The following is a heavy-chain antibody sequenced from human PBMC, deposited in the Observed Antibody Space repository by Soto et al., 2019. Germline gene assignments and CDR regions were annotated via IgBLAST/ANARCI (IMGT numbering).Heavy chain of an antibody. D-gene: IGHD6-13*01. J-gene: IGHJ4*02. CDR3: TRAGTSSSWNYFDY. CDR2: IHSGGNT. Sequence: GALRLSCAASGFSVGSNYMSWVRQAPGKGLQWVSIIHSGGNTFYADSVRGRFTIPRDDSKNTLFLQMNSLRAEDTAVYYCTRAGTSSSWNYFDYWGQGTLVTVSS. V-gene: IGHV3-53*01. CDR1: GFSVGSNY.